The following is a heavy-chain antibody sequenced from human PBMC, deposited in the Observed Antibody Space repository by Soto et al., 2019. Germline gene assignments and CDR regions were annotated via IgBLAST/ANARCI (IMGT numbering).Heavy chain of an antibody. CDR1: GFTFSNYA. J-gene: IGHJ4*02. V-gene: IGHV3-23*01. CDR2: INAGGNST. Sequence: GGSLRLSCGASGFTFSNYAMSWVRQAPGKGLEWVSAINAGGNSTKSADSVKGRFTISRDNSKNTVYLQMNNLRAEDTAIYYCGMQYDYWGQGTLVTVSS. CDR3: GMQYDY.